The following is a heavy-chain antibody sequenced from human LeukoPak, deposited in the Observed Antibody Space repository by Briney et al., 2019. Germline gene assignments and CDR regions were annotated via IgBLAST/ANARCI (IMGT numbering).Heavy chain of an antibody. CDR3: AKDLSTVFDALNI. Sequence: PGGSLRLSCAASGFTFDDYAMHWVRQAPGKGLEWVSLISGDGATTYYAASVKGRFTISRDNKKNFLYLQMNNLGTEDTAVFYCAKDLSTVFDALNIWGQGTLVTVSS. J-gene: IGHJ3*02. CDR1: GFTFDDYA. CDR2: ISGDGATT. D-gene: IGHD4-17*01. V-gene: IGHV3-43*02.